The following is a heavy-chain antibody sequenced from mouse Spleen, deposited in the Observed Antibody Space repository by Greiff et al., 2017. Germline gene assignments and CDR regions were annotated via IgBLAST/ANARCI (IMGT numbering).Heavy chain of an antibody. CDR1: GFNITDSS. D-gene: IGHD4-1*01. V-gene: IGHV14-3*02. CDR3: TRKLGLDY. CDR2: IDTADGNT. J-gene: IGHJ2*01. Sequence: EVQLQESGAELVKPGASVKLSCTASGFNITDSSMPWVHQRPEQGLEWIGRIDTADGNTKYDPKFQGKATITADTSSNTAYLQLSSLTSEDTAVYYCTRKLGLDYWGQGTTLTVSS.